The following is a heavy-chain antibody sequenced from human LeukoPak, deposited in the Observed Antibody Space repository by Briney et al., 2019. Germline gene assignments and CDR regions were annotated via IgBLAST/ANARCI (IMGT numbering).Heavy chain of an antibody. Sequence: ASVKVSCKASGYTFTGCYMHWVRQAPGPGLEWMGWINPNSGGTNYAQKFQGRVSMTRDTSISTAYMELTRLRSDDTAVYYCARDIVLYRLPMDVCGKGTTVTVSS. CDR3: ARDIVLYRLPMDV. CDR1: GYTFTGCY. CDR2: INPNSGGT. V-gene: IGHV1-2*02. J-gene: IGHJ6*03. D-gene: IGHD2-8*01.